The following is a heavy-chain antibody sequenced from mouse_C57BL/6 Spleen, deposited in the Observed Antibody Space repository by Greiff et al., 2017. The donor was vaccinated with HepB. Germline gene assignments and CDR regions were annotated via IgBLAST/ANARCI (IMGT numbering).Heavy chain of an antibody. J-gene: IGHJ2*01. CDR2: TYPRDGST. CDR3: ARDSSGYPYYCDY. V-gene: IGHV1-85*01. D-gene: IGHD3-2*02. Sequence: VQLQQSGPELVKPGASVKLSCKASGYTFTSYDINWVKKRPGQGLEWIGWTYPRDGSTKYNETFKGRATLTVDTSSSTAYMELHSLTSEDSAVYFCARDSSGYPYYCDYWGQGTTLTVSS. CDR1: GYTFTSYD.